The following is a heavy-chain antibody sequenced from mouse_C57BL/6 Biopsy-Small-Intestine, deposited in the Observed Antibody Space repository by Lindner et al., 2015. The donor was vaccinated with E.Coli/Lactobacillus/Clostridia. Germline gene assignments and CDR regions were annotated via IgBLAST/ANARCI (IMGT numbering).Heavy chain of an antibody. Sequence: VQLQESGAELVKPGASVKLSCKASGYTFTEYTIHWVKQRPGHGLEWIGDIYPGGGYTNYNEKFKGKATLTADKSSSTAYMQFSSLTSEDSAIYYCARSSYDYFDYWGQGTTLTVSS. CDR3: ARSSYDYFDY. J-gene: IGHJ2*01. CDR1: GYTFTEYT. V-gene: IGHV1-63*01. D-gene: IGHD1-1*01. CDR2: IYPGGGYT.